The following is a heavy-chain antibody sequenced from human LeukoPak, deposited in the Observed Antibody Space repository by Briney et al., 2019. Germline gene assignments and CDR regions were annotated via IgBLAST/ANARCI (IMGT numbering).Heavy chain of an antibody. CDR2: INKDGSEK. D-gene: IGHD5-18*01. J-gene: IGHJ4*02. Sequence: GGTLRLSCAASGFTFSSHWMSWVRQPPGKGLEEGANINKDGSEKYYVEAVKGRFTISRDNAKTSLYLQMNRLRAEATAVYYCARDLSGIAGYTYGRGIDYWGQGTLVTLSS. V-gene: IGHV3-7*01. CDR3: ARDLSGIAGYTYGRGIDY. CDR1: GFTFSSHW.